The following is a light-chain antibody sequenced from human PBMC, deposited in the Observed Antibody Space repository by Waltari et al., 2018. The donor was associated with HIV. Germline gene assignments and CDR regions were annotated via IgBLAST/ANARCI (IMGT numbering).Light chain of an antibody. Sequence: DIQMTQSPSSLSASVGDRVTITCRASQSISSYLNWYQQKPGKAPKLLIYAASSFQSGVPSRFSGSGSGTDFTLTISSLPPEDFATYYCQQSYSTVTFGPGTKVDIK. J-gene: IGKJ3*01. CDR3: QQSYSTVT. CDR1: QSISSY. CDR2: AAS. V-gene: IGKV1-39*01.